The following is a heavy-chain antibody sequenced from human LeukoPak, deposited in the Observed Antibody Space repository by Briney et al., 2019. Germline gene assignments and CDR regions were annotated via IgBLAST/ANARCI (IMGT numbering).Heavy chain of an antibody. CDR3: ARVVGYSSSWSFDY. V-gene: IGHV4-39*07. D-gene: IGHD6-13*01. J-gene: IGHJ4*02. CDR1: GGSISSSSYY. Sequence: SSETLSLTCTVSGGSISSSSYYWGWIRQPPGKGLEWIGSIYYSGSTYYNPSLKSRVTISVDTSKNQFSLKLSSVTAADTAVYYCARVVGYSSSWSFDYWGQGTLVTVSS. CDR2: IYYSGST.